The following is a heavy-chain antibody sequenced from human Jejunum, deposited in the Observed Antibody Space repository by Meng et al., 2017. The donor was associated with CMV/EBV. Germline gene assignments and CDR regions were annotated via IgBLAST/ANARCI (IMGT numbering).Heavy chain of an antibody. Sequence: VLLVRPGAEVKKPVAAVKVACKASGYTFTSYGISWVRQAPGQGLEWMGWISAYNGNTNYAQKLQGRVTMTTDTSTSTAYMELRSLRSDDTAVYYCARARLGGYCSSTSCADNWFDPWGQGTLVTVSS. J-gene: IGHJ5*02. CDR3: ARARLGGYCSSTSCADNWFDP. CDR1: GYTFTSYG. D-gene: IGHD2-2*01. V-gene: IGHV1-18*01. CDR2: ISAYNGNT.